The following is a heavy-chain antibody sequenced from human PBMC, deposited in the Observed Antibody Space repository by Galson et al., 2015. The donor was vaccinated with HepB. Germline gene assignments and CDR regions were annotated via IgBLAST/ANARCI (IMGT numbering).Heavy chain of an antibody. V-gene: IGHV1-58*01. CDR2: IVVGSGNT. Sequence: SVKVSCKASGFTFTSSAVQWVRQARGQRLEWIGWIVVGSGNTNYAQKFQERVTITRDMSTSTAYMELSSLRSEDTAVYYCAADPVGATGACYWGQGTLVTVSS. D-gene: IGHD1-26*01. CDR3: AADPVGATGACY. CDR1: GFTFTSSA. J-gene: IGHJ4*02.